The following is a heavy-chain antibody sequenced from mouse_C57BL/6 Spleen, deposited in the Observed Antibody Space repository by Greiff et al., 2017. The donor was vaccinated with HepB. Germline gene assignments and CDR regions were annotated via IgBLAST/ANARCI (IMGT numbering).Heavy chain of an antibody. CDR3: TGGSSGYGFAY. CDR1: GFTFSNYW. Sequence: EVQRVESGGGLVQPGGSMKLSCVASGFTFSNYWINWVRQSPEKGLEWVAQIRLKSDNYATHYAESVKGRFTISRDDSKSSVYLQMNNLRAEDTGIYYCTGGSSGYGFAYWGQGTLVTVSA. V-gene: IGHV6-3*01. CDR2: IRLKSDNYAT. J-gene: IGHJ3*01. D-gene: IGHD3-2*02.